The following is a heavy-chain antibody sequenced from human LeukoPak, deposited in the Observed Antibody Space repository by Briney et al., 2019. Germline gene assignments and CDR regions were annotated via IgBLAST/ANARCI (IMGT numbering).Heavy chain of an antibody. J-gene: IGHJ6*02. CDR1: GGTFSSYA. CDR3: ATLESGSYPPHNYGMDV. Sequence: SVKVSCTASGGTFSSYAISWVRQAPGQGLEWMGGIIPIFGTANYAQKFQGRVTITADESTSTAYMELSSLRSEDTAVYYCATLESGSYPPHNYGMDVWGQGTTVTVSS. CDR2: IIPIFGTA. V-gene: IGHV1-69*13. D-gene: IGHD1-26*01.